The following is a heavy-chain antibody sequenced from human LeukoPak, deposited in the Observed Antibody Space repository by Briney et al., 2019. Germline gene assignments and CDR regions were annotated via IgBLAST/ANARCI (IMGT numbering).Heavy chain of an antibody. CDR1: GGSFSTYG. Sequence: SVKVSCKASGGSFSTYGTSWVRQAPGQGLEWMGGIIPIIGTPKFAQKFQGRVTITTDEPTTTVYMELSRLRFEDTAVYYCARDLMVRGARGYWGQGTLVTVSS. J-gene: IGHJ4*02. CDR2: IIPIIGTP. D-gene: IGHD3-10*01. V-gene: IGHV1-69*05. CDR3: ARDLMVRGARGY.